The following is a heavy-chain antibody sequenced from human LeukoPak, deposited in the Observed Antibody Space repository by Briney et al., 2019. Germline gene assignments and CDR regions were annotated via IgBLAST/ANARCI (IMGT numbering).Heavy chain of an antibody. CDR2: IGTAGDT. D-gene: IGHD1-26*01. V-gene: IGHV3-13*01. CDR1: GFTFSSYD. Sequence: QSGGSLRLSCAASGFTFSSYDMHWVRQATGKGLEWVSAIGTAGDTYYPGSVKGRFTISRENAKNSLYLQMNSPSAGDTAVYYCARGLSGDYYYGMDVWGQGTTVTVSS. CDR3: ARGLSGDYYYGMDV. J-gene: IGHJ6*02.